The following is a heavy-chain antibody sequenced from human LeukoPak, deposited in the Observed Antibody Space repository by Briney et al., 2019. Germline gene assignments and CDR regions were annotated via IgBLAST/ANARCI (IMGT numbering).Heavy chain of an antibody. CDR3: ARVGWAARFHYYMDV. Sequence: SETLSLTCTVSGGSISSYYWSWIRQPPGKGLEWIGYIYYSGSTNYNPSLKSRVTISVDTSKNQFSLKLSSVTAADTAVYYCARVGWAARFHYYMDVWGKGTTVTVSS. CDR1: GGSISSYY. CDR2: IYYSGST. J-gene: IGHJ6*03. D-gene: IGHD6-6*01. V-gene: IGHV4-59*01.